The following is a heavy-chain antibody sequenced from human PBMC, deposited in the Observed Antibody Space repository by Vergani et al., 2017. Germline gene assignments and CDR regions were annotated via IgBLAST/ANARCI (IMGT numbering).Heavy chain of an antibody. J-gene: IGHJ6*02. Sequence: EVQLLESGGNLIQPGGSLRLSCGASGFTFSSYAMTWVRLAPGKGLQWVSAISGSGGNTFYTDSVKGRFTISRDNSKDTLYLQMNSLRVEDTAIYYCAKARDPNCKSGNCYSYYYGLDLWGQGTTVTVSS. CDR3: AKARDPNCKSGNCYSYYYGLDL. D-gene: IGHD2-21*01. CDR1: GFTFSSYA. V-gene: IGHV3-23*01. CDR2: ISGSGGNT.